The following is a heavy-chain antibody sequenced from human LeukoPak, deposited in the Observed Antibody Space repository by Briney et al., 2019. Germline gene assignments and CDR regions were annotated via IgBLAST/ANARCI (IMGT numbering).Heavy chain of an antibody. CDR3: AREYYGSGSYPTEPPIDDAFDI. CDR1: GGTFSSYA. D-gene: IGHD3-10*01. J-gene: IGHJ3*02. V-gene: IGHV1-46*01. Sequence: ASVKVSCKASGGTFSSYAISWVRQAPGQGLEWMGIINPSGGSTSYAQKFQGRVTMTRDTSTSTVYMELSSLRSEDTAVYYCAREYYGSGSYPTEPPIDDAFDIWGQGTMVTVSS. CDR2: INPSGGST.